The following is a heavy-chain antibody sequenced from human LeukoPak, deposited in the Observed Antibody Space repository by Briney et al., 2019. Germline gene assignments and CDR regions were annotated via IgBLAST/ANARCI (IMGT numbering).Heavy chain of an antibody. J-gene: IGHJ4*02. D-gene: IGHD6-13*01. CDR2: IYTSGST. V-gene: IGHV4-59*10. CDR3: ARRAAALDS. Sequence: TSETLSLTCAVYGGSFSGYYWSWIRQPPGKGLEWIGRIYTSGSTNYNPSLKSRVTMSVDTSKNQFSLRLNSVTAADTAIYYCARRAAALDSWGQGTLVTVSS. CDR1: GGSFSGYY.